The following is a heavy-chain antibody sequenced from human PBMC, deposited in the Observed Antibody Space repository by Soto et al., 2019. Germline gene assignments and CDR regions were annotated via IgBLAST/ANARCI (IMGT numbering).Heavy chain of an antibody. J-gene: IGHJ6*02. D-gene: IGHD6-13*01. Sequence: GGSLRLSCAASGFTFSSYAMHWVRQAPGKGLEWVAVISYDGSNKYYADSVKGRFTIPRDNSKNTLYLQMNSLRAGDTTVYYCARESNSSSWYHYYYGMDVWGQGTTVTVSS. CDR1: GFTFSSYA. CDR3: ARESNSSSWYHYYYGMDV. CDR2: ISYDGSNK. V-gene: IGHV3-30-3*01.